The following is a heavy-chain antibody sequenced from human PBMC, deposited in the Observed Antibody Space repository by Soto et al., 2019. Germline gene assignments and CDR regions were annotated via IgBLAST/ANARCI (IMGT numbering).Heavy chain of an antibody. CDR2: IIPIFPTP. Sequence: QVQLVQSGAEVKKPPSSVTVSCKASGGTLGNSAISWVRQAPGQGLEWLGGIIPIFPTPDYAQKHQGRVTISAAESTGTAYRELSSLRSEDTEVYYCACVNGRLKIGGNYCSALDVWGQGTTVTVSS. J-gene: IGHJ6*02. D-gene: IGHD6-25*01. CDR1: GGTLGNSA. CDR3: ACVNGRLKIGGNYCSALDV. V-gene: IGHV1-69*12.